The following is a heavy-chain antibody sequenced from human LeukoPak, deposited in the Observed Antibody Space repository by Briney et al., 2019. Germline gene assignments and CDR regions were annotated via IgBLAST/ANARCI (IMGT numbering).Heavy chain of an antibody. CDR2: IYYSGST. CDR3: ARSGTRGGYGY. V-gene: IGHV4-59*08. J-gene: IGHJ4*02. Sequence: SETLSLTCTVSGGSISSYYWSWIRQPPGKGLEWIGYIYYSGSTNYNPSLKSRDTISVDTSKNQFSLKLSSVTAADTAVYYCARSGTRGGYGYWGQGTLVTVSS. D-gene: IGHD3-16*01. CDR1: GGSISSYY.